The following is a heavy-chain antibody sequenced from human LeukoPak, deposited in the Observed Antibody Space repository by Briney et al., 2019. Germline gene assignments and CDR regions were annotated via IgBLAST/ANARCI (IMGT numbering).Heavy chain of an antibody. CDR2: INHFGST. V-gene: IGHV4-34*01. CDR3: ASAKWLRKGPVDWVDP. J-gene: IGHJ5*02. CDR1: GLSFSGYY. D-gene: IGHD5-12*01. Sequence: NASDTLSLPRSLYGLSFSGYYLSWIRQPPPKGLQWLGEINHFGSTNYNPSLKSQVTISVDASKTQFSLKLSSVTAANTAVYYCASAKWLRKGPVDWVDPWGRGKRVTVTS.